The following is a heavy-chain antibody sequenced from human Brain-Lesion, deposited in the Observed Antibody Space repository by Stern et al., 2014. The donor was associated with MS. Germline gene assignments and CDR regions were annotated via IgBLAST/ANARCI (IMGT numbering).Heavy chain of an antibody. Sequence: VQLVESGPGLVKPSETLSLTCTVSGGSINTNNYYWGWIRQPPGKGLEWIGNIYSSGSTFYSPSLKSRVTMSVDPSQNQFSLKLSSVTAADTAVYYCARTGDDFGDYSLSYWGQGTLVTVSS. CDR3: ARTGDDFGDYSLSY. D-gene: IGHD4-17*01. J-gene: IGHJ4*02. V-gene: IGHV4-39*01. CDR1: GGSINTNNYY. CDR2: IYSSGST.